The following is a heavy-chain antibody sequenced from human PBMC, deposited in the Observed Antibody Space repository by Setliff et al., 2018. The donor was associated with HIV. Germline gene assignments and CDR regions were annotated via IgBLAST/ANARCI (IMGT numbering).Heavy chain of an antibody. V-gene: IGHV1-69*10. D-gene: IGHD1-26*01. CDR2: IIPILGIA. CDR3: AKSGGRWSHFDS. J-gene: IGHJ4*02. Sequence: SVKVSCKASGGTFSSYAISWVRQAPGQGLEWMGGIIPILGIANYAQKFQGRVTITADISTRTVYMELSSLRSEDTALYYCAKSGGRWSHFDSWGQGTLVTVSS. CDR1: GGTFSSYA.